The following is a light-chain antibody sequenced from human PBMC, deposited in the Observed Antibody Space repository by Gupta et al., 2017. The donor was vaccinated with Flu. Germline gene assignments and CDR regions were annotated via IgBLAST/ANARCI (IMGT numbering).Light chain of an antibody. CDR3: MRRTHPWT. J-gene: IGKJ2*02. V-gene: IGKV2-30*01. CDR2: EVS. CDR1: QSLVYKNGIFY. Sequence: PVSLGQPASISCRSSQSLVYKNGIFYLNWFKPRPGQSPRILIDEVSNRDSGVPDRFSGSGSGTDLTLKISRVEAEDVCVYYCMRRTHPWTFGQGTRLEI.